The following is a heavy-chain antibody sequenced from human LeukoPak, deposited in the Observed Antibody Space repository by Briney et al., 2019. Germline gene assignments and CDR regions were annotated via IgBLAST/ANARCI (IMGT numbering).Heavy chain of an antibody. V-gene: IGHV4-4*07. CDR2: IYTSGST. J-gene: IGHJ3*02. Sequence: SSETLSLTCTVSGDSISSYYWSWIRQPAGKGLEWIGRIYTSGSTNYNPSLKSRVTISVDTSKNQFSLKLSSVTAADTAVYYCARADYSSSWVDAFDIWGQGTMVTVSS. CDR3: ARADYSSSWVDAFDI. D-gene: IGHD6-13*01. CDR1: GDSISSYY.